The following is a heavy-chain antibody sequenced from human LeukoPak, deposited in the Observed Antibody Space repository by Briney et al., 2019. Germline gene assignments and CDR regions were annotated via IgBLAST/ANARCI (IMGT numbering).Heavy chain of an antibody. CDR2: IWYDGSNK. CDR1: GFTFSSYG. CDR3: AKDLSPTIYYDSSVFDY. Sequence: PGGSLRLSCAASGFTFSSYGMHWVRQAPGKGLEWVAVIWYDGSNKYYADSVKGRFTISRDNSKNTLYLQMNSLRAEDTAVYYCAKDLSPTIYYDSSVFDYWGQGTLVTVSS. D-gene: IGHD3-22*01. J-gene: IGHJ4*02. V-gene: IGHV3-33*06.